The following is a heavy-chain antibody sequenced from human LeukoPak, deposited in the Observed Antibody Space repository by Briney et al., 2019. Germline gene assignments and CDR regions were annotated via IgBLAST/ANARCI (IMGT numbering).Heavy chain of an antibody. Sequence: SETLSLTCTVSGGSISSGSYYWSWIRQPPGKGLEWNGYISYSGSTNYNPSLKSRVTISVDTSKNQFSLKLSSVTAADTAVYYCARRASSWYDYWGQGTLVTVSS. CDR1: GGSISSGSYY. V-gene: IGHV4-61*01. CDR3: ARRASSWYDY. D-gene: IGHD6-13*01. CDR2: ISYSGST. J-gene: IGHJ4*02.